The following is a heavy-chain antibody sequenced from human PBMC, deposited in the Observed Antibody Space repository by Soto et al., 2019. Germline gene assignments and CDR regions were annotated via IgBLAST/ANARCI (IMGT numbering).Heavy chain of an antibody. CDR2: VKSKSDGGTA. Sequence: PGGSLRLSCAASGFTFTNAWMNWVRQAPGKGLEWVGRVKSKSDGGTADYAAPVKVRCTVSRDDSKNTLYLQMNSLKTEDTAVYYCTTAPGGRYYHSSTDYWGRGTLVTVSS. D-gene: IGHD3-22*01. CDR3: TTAPGGRYYHSSTDY. V-gene: IGHV3-15*07. J-gene: IGHJ4*02. CDR1: GFTFTNAW.